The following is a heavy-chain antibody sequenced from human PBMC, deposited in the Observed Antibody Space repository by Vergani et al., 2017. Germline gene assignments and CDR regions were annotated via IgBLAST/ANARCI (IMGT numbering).Heavy chain of an antibody. V-gene: IGHV5-10-1*01. D-gene: IGHD4-17*01. CDR1: GYSFTSYW. CDR2: IDPSDSYT. J-gene: IGHJ4*02. CDR3: GTVTSPDY. Sequence: EVPLVQSGTEVKKLGESLRIFCKGSGYSFTSYWIRWVRQMPGKGLELMGRIDPSDSYTNYSPSFQEHVTSSADKSISTAYLQWSSLKASDTAMYYCGTVTSPDYWGQGTLVTVSS.